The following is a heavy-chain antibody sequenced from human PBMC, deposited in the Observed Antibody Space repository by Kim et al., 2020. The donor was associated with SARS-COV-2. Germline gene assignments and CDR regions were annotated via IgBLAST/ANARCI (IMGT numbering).Heavy chain of an antibody. Sequence: GGSLRLSCAASGFTFSRRAMSWVRQVPGKGLEWIASVNNNNNPYYADSVKGRLTVSRDITKDTLSLQMNSLRADDTALYYCAKDHPSSGWPTFDSWGQGT. CDR1: GFTFSRRA. J-gene: IGHJ4*02. CDR3: AKDHPSSGWPTFDS. D-gene: IGHD6-19*01. V-gene: IGHV3-23*05. CDR2: VNNNNNP.